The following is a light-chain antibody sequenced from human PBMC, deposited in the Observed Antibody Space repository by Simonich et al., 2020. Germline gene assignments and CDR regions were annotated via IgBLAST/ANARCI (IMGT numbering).Light chain of an antibody. V-gene: IGLV2-23*01. CDR1: SSDVGSYNL. Sequence: QSALTQPASVSGSPGPSITISCTGTSSDVGSYNLVPWYQQHPGKAPKLSIYEGSKHPSGVSNRFSGSKSGNTASLTISGLQAEDEADYYCCSYAGSSTWVFGGGTKLTVL. CDR2: EGS. CDR3: CSYAGSSTWV. J-gene: IGLJ3*02.